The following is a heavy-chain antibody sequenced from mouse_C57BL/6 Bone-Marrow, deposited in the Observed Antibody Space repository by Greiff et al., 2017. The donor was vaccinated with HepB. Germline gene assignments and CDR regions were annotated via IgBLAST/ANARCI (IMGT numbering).Heavy chain of an antibody. CDR1: GYTFTSYW. V-gene: IGHV1-72*01. Sequence: QVQLKESGAELVKPGASVKLSCKASGYTFTSYWMHWVKQRPGRGLEWIGRIDPNSGGTKYNEKFKSKATLTVDKPSSTAYMQLSSLTSKDSAVYYCASSYIYLDYWGQGTSVTVSS. J-gene: IGHJ4*01. D-gene: IGHD1-3*01. CDR2: IDPNSGGT. CDR3: ASSYIYLDY.